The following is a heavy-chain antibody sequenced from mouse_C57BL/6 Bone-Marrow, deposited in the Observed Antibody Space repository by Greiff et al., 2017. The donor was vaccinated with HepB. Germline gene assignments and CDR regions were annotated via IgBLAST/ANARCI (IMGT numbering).Heavy chain of an antibody. D-gene: IGHD2-12*01. CDR2: INPSSGYT. CDR3: ASLLRPGY. Sequence: QVQLQQSGAELARPGASVKMSCKASGYTFTSYTMHWVKQRPGQGLEWIGYINPSSGYTKYNQKFKDKATLTADKSASTAYMQLSSLTSEDSAVYYCASLLRPGYWGQGTTLTVSS. CDR1: GYTFTSYT. V-gene: IGHV1-4*01. J-gene: IGHJ2*01.